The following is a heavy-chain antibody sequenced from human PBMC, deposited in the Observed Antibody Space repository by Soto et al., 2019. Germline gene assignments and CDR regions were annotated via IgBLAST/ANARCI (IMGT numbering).Heavy chain of an antibody. V-gene: IGHV3-49*03. CDR3: TRETDSYYYDSSGPPPFDI. CDR2: IRSKAYGGTT. CDR1: GFTFGDYA. J-gene: IGHJ3*02. Sequence: PGGSLRLSCTASGFTFGDYAMSWFRQAPGKGLEWVGFIRSKAYGGTTEYAASVKGRFTISRDDSKSIAYLQMNSLKTEDTAVYYCTRETDSYYYDSSGPPPFDIWGQGTMVTVSS. D-gene: IGHD3-22*01.